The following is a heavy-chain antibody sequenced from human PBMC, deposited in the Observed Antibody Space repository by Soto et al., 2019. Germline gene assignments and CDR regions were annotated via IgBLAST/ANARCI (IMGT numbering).Heavy chain of an antibody. CDR1: GFTFSIYA. CDR2: MTGSGGDI. Sequence: EVQLLESGGGLVQPGESLRLSCAASGFTFSIYAMMWVRQSPGKGQEWVAGMTGSGGDIRYADSVKGRFTISKDNSKNTLDLQMNSMRAEDTAMYYCAKDAVYGDGLWLAANWGQGTLVTVSS. V-gene: IGHV3-23*01. CDR3: AKDAVYGDGLWLAAN. J-gene: IGHJ4*02. D-gene: IGHD2-21*02.